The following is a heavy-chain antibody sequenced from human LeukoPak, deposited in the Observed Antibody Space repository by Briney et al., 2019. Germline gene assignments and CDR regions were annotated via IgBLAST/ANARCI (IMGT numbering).Heavy chain of an antibody. V-gene: IGHV1-18*01. D-gene: IGHD2-2*02. CDR3: ARVRRAAITWFDP. CDR2: ISAYNGNT. J-gene: IGHJ5*02. CDR1: GYTFTSYG. Sequence: GASVKVSCKASGYTFTSYGISWVRQAPGQGLEWMGWISAYNGNTNYAQKLQGRVTMTTDTSTSTAYMELMCLRSDDTAVYYCARVRRAAITWFDPWGQGTLVTVSS.